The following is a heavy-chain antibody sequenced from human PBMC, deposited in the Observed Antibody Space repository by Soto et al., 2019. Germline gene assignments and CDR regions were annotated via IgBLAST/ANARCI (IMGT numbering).Heavy chain of an antibody. Sequence: SETPSLTCTVSGGSISSYYWSWIRQHPGKGLEWIGYIYYSGSTNYNPSLKSRVTISVDTSKNQFSLKLSSVTAADTAVYYCARGYCSGGSCYSWTHAFDIWGQGTMVTVSS. J-gene: IGHJ3*02. CDR2: IYYSGST. D-gene: IGHD2-15*01. V-gene: IGHV4-59*01. CDR1: GGSISSYY. CDR3: ARGYCSGGSCYSWTHAFDI.